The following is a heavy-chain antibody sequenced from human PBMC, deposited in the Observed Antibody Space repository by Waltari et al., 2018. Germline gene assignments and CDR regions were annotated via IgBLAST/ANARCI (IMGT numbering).Heavy chain of an antibody. CDR3: ARSPSGPRGY. CDR2: IYTTGST. D-gene: IGHD3-10*01. Sequence: QVQLQESGPGLVKPSQTLSLTCTVSGGSISSDRHYWSWIRQPAGKGLEWVGYIYTTGSTNYNPSLKSRVTISIDPPKNQFSLKLTSVTAADTAVYYCARSPSGPRGYWGQGTLVTVSS. CDR1: GGSISSDRHY. V-gene: IGHV4-61*09. J-gene: IGHJ4*02.